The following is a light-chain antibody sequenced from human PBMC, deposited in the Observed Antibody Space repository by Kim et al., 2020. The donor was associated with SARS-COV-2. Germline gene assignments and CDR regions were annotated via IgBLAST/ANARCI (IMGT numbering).Light chain of an antibody. J-gene: IGKJ1*01. CDR1: QSLLHSNGYNC. CDR2: LGS. V-gene: IGKV2-28*01. CDR3: VQSLQSRT. Sequence: EIVMTQSRLSLPVTPGEPASISCRSSQSLLHSNGYNCLNWYVQKPGQSPQFLISLGSYRASGVPDRFSGSGSGTDFTLQISRVEAEHVGVYYCVQSLQSRTFGQGTTLDIK.